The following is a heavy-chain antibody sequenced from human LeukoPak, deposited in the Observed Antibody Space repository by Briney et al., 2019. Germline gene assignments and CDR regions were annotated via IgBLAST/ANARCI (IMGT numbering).Heavy chain of an antibody. Sequence: GGSLRLSCAASGFTFSSYWMSWVRQAPGKGLEWVANIKQDGSEKYYVDSVKGRFTISRDNAKNSLYLQMNSLRAEDTALYYCAKDIKVRGVIKVNWFDPWGQGTLVTVSS. CDR3: AKDIKVRGVIKVNWFDP. J-gene: IGHJ5*02. CDR1: GFTFSSYW. CDR2: IKQDGSEK. V-gene: IGHV3-7*03. D-gene: IGHD3-10*01.